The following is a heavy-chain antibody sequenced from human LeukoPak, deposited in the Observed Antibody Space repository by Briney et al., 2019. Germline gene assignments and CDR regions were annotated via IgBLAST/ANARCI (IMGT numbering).Heavy chain of an antibody. D-gene: IGHD5-24*01. J-gene: IGHJ4*02. CDR3: ARAKIGRWLQHHNYYFDY. V-gene: IGHV1-2*02. CDR1: GYTFTSYY. CDR2: INPNSGGT. Sequence: ASVKVSCKASGYTFTSYYMHWVRQAPGQGLEWMGWINPNSGGTNYAQKFQGRVTMTRDTSISTAYMELSRLRSDDTAVYYCARAKIGRWLQHHNYYFDYWGQGTLVTVSS.